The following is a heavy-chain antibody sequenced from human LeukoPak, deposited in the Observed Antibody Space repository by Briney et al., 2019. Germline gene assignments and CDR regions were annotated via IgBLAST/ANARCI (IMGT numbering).Heavy chain of an antibody. D-gene: IGHD6-13*01. Sequence: GRSLRLSCAASGFTFSSYAMHWVRQAPGKGLEWVAVISYDGSNKYYADSVKGRFTISRGNSKNTLYLQMNSLRAEDTAVYYCARDIAAADTVDYWGQGTLVTVSS. J-gene: IGHJ4*02. CDR2: ISYDGSNK. CDR1: GFTFSSYA. CDR3: ARDIAAADTVDY. V-gene: IGHV3-30*04.